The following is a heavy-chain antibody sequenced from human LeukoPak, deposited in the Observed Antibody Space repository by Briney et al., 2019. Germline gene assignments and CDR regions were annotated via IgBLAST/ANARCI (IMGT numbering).Heavy chain of an antibody. V-gene: IGHV1-69*13. J-gene: IGHJ4*02. CDR2: IIPIFGTA. Sequence: GASVKVSCKASGGTFSSYAISWVRQAPGQGLEWMGGIIPIFGTANYAQKFQGRVTITADESTSTAYMELSSLRSDDTAVYYCARDVEQQLVRAVDYWGQGTLVTVSS. CDR3: ARDVEQQLVRAVDY. D-gene: IGHD6-13*01. CDR1: GGTFSSYA.